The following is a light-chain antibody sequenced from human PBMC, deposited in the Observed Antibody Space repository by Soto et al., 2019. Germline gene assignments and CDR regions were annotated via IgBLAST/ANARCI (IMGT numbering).Light chain of an antibody. CDR2: SND. CDR3: AAWDDSLDGSYV. CDR1: SSNIGTNS. V-gene: IGLV1-44*01. Sequence: QAVVTQQPSVSGPPGQRVTISCSGSSSNIGTNSVNWYQEVPGTAPKLIIYSNDMRASGVHDRFSGSKSGTSASLDISGLQSEDEADYYCAAWDDSLDGSYVFGIGTKLTVL. J-gene: IGLJ1*01.